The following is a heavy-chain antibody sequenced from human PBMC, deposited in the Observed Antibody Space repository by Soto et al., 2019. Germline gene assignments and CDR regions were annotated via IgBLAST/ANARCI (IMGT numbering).Heavy chain of an antibody. V-gene: IGHV1-69*02. CDR3: ATVPAAMPWGEDYYFYGMDV. Sequence: QVQLVQSGAEVKKPGSSVKVSCKASGGTFSSYTISWVRQAPGQGLEWMGRIIPILGIANYAQKFQGRVTITADKSTSTSYMELSILRSEYRAVYYCATVPAAMPWGEDYYFYGMDVWGQGTTVTVSS. CDR1: GGTFSSYT. J-gene: IGHJ6*02. CDR2: IIPILGIA. D-gene: IGHD2-2*01.